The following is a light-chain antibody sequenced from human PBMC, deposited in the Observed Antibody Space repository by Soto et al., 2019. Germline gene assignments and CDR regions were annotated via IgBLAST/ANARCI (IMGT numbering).Light chain of an antibody. CDR3: QRYNNWSPIT. Sequence: TVLTQSPPTLSVSPGERVTLSCRASQSVTNNLAWYQQKPGQAPRLLIYGASTRATGIPARFSGSGSGTEFTLTISSLQSEDFAVYYCQRYNNWSPITFGQGTRLDIK. CDR1: QSVTNN. CDR2: GAS. V-gene: IGKV3-15*01. J-gene: IGKJ5*01.